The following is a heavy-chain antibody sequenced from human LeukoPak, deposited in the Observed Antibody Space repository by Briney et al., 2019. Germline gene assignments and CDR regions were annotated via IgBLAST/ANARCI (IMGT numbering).Heavy chain of an antibody. J-gene: IGHJ4*02. V-gene: IGHV4-59*01. D-gene: IGHD4-17*01. Sequence: SETLSLTCSFSGGSLSGYYWSWLRQPPGKGLEWIAYGESNGYTESYPSLMSRVKISLDTSKNQLSLKLASVTAADTAVYFCARGVYGAYFDLWGQGTLVTVSS. CDR1: GGSLSGYY. CDR3: ARGVYGAYFDL. CDR2: GESNGYT.